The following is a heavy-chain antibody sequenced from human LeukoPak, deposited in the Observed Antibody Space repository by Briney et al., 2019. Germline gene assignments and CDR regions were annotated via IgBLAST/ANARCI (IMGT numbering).Heavy chain of an antibody. D-gene: IGHD6-6*01. Sequence: ASVKVSCKASGYTFTSYAMNWVRQAPGQGLEWMGWINTNTGNPTYAQGFTGRFVFSLDTSVSTAYLQISSLKAEDTAVNYCASIGGGYSSSFYYYYGMDVWGQGTTVTVSS. CDR2: INTNTGNP. CDR3: ASIGGGYSSSFYYYYGMDV. V-gene: IGHV7-4-1*02. J-gene: IGHJ6*02. CDR1: GYTFTSYA.